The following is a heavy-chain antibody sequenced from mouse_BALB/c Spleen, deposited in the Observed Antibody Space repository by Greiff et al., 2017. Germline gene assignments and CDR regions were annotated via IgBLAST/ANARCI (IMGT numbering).Heavy chain of an antibody. V-gene: IGHV5-6-5*01. Sequence: LFNPLGSLKLSFSSSVFTFSIYSMSLVRQTPEKSLECFASISSGGSTYYPDSVKGRFTISRDNARNILYLQMSSLRSEDTAMYYCASSSYWYFDVWGAGTTVTVSS. CDR2: ISSGGST. CDR1: VFTFSIYS. J-gene: IGHJ1*01. CDR3: ASSSYWYFDV. D-gene: IGHD1-1*01.